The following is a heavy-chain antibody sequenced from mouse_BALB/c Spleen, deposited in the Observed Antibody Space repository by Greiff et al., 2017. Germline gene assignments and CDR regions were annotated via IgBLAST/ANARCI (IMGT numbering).Heavy chain of an antibody. CDR1: GFNIKDTY. Sequence: EVQRVESGAELVKPGASVKLSCTASGFNIKDTYMHWVKQRPEQGLEWIGRIDPANGNTKYDPKFQGKATITADTSSNTAYMQLSSLTSEDTAVLYCAIYGYDERDYFDYWGQGTTLTVSS. D-gene: IGHD2-2*01. J-gene: IGHJ2*01. CDR2: IDPANGNT. V-gene: IGHV14-3*02. CDR3: AIYGYDERDYFDY.